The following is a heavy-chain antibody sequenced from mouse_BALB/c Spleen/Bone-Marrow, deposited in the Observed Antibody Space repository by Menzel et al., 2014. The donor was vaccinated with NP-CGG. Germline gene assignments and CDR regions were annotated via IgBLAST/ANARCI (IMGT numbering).Heavy chain of an antibody. Sequence: EVMLVESGGGLVQPKGSLKLSCAASGFTFNTYAMNWVRQAPGKGLEWVARIRSKSNNYATYYADSVKDRFTISRDDSQSMLYLQMNNFKTEDTAMYYCVRPHYYGSSYRYAMDYWGQGTSVTVSS. CDR1: GFTFNTYA. J-gene: IGHJ4*01. V-gene: IGHV10-1*02. CDR2: IRSKSNNYAT. CDR3: VRPHYYGSSYRYAMDY. D-gene: IGHD1-1*01.